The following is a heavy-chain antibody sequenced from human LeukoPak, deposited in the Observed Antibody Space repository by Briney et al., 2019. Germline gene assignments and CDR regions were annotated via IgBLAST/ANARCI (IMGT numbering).Heavy chain of an antibody. J-gene: IGHJ3*02. CDR3: ARGGSPPEALGDTFDI. V-gene: IGHV3-74*01. CDR2: INSDGSGT. D-gene: IGHD1-26*01. Sequence: GGSLRLSCAASGFTFSSYWMHWVRQAPGKGLVRVSRINSDGSGTINADSVKGRFTISRDNAKNTLYLQMSSLRAEDTAVYYCARGGSPPEALGDTFDIWGQGTVVTVSS. CDR1: GFTFSSYW.